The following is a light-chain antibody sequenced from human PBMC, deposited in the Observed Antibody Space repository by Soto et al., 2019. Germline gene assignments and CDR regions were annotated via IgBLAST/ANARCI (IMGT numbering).Light chain of an antibody. CDR3: QQYGMSPT. CDR2: GAS. V-gene: IGKV3-20*01. CDR1: QTISSNY. J-gene: IGKJ2*01. Sequence: EIVLTQSPGTLSLSPGERATLSCRASQTISSNYLAWYQQKPGQAPRLVVYGASSRASGIPDRFIGGGSGTDFTLTINRLEPEDFAVYSCQQYGMSPTFGQGTKLEI.